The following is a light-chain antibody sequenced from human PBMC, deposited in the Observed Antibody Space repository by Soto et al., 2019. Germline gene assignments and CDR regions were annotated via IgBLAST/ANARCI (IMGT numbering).Light chain of an antibody. V-gene: IGKV1-39*01. Sequence: DIQMTQSPSSLSASVGDRVTITCRASQSISSYLNWYQQKTGKAPKLLIYAASSLQSGVPSRFSGNGSGTYFTLTISSRQPEDFATYYCQQSYSTLPYPLGQGPKLEI. CDR3: QQSYSTLPYP. CDR1: QSISSY. CDR2: AAS. J-gene: IGKJ2*01.